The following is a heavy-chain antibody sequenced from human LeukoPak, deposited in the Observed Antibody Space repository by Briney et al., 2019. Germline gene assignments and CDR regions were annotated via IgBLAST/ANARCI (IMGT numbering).Heavy chain of an antibody. V-gene: IGHV4-61*03. CDR1: GDSVSNGNYY. Sequence: SEALSLTCTVSGDSVSNGNYYWSWLRQPPGKALEWIGYIYYTGKTYYNPSLEGRVTILVDTSRNHFSVKLSSVTAADTAVYYCARSQNYYGSGDYWSQGTLVTVSS. D-gene: IGHD3-10*01. CDR2: IYYTGKT. CDR3: ARSQNYYGSGDY. J-gene: IGHJ4*02.